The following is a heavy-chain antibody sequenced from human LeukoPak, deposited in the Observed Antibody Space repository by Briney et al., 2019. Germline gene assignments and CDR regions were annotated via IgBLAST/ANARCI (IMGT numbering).Heavy chain of an antibody. CDR1: GFTFSSYS. CDR2: ISSSSSYI. J-gene: IGHJ6*03. V-gene: IGHV3-21*01. D-gene: IGHD6-25*01. CDR3: ARSGSADDPDYYYMDV. Sequence: PGGSLRLSCAASGFTFSSYSMNWVRQAPGKGLEWVSSISSSSSYIYYADSVKGRFTISRDNAKNSLYLQMNSLRAEDTAVYYCARSGSADDPDYYYMDVWGKGTTVTISS.